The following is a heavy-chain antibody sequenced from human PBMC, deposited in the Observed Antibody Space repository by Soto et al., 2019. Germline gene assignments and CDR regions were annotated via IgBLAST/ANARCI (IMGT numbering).Heavy chain of an antibody. J-gene: IGHJ6*02. CDR1: GGSFSGYY. Sequence: PSETLSLTCAVYGGSFSGYYWSWIRQPPGKGLEWIGEINHSGSTNYNPSLKSRVTISVDTSKNQFSLKLSSVTAADTAVYYCARVSTVTTVYGMDVWGQGTTVTGSS. V-gene: IGHV4-34*01. D-gene: IGHD4-17*01. CDR3: ARVSTVTTVYGMDV. CDR2: INHSGST.